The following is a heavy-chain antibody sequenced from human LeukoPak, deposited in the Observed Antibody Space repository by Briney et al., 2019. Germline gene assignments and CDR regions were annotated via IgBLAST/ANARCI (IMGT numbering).Heavy chain of an antibody. J-gene: IGHJ4*02. CDR2: ISAYNGNT. CDR3: ARTGITMIVVVITGFDY. Sequence: ASVKVSCKASGYTFTGYYIRWMRQAPGQGLEWMGWISAYNGNTNYAQKLQGRVTMTTDTSTSTAYMELRSLRSDDTAVYYCARTGITMIVVVITGFDYWGQGTLVTVSS. CDR1: GYTFTGYY. V-gene: IGHV1-18*04. D-gene: IGHD3-22*01.